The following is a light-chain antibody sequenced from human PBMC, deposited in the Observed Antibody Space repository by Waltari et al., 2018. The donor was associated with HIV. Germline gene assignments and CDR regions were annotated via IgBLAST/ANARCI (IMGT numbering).Light chain of an antibody. V-gene: IGKV3-11*01. CDR1: QNIGVS. J-gene: IGKJ4*01. CDR3: QQRKTWPT. Sequence: EIVLTQSPGTLSVSPGGGATLSCRASQNIGVSLAWYQQKPGQPPRLLIYAASHRPTGVPPRFSGSGSGTDFTLTISSLEIEDFAVYYGQQRKTWPTFGGGT. CDR2: AAS.